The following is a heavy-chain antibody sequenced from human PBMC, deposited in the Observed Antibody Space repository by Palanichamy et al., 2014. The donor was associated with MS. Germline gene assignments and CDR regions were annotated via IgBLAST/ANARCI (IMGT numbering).Heavy chain of an antibody. Sequence: QVQLQESGPGLVKPSETLSLTCTVSGGSISSDYWSWIRQPPGKGLEWIGYIYNSGSTNYSSSLQSRVTMSLDTSKNQFSLKLSSVTAADTAAYYCARGGPPSKYFDYWGQGTLVTVSS. CDR3: ARGGPPSKYFDY. D-gene: IGHD3-16*01. V-gene: IGHV4-59*01. CDR2: IYNSGST. J-gene: IGHJ4*02. CDR1: GGSISSDY.